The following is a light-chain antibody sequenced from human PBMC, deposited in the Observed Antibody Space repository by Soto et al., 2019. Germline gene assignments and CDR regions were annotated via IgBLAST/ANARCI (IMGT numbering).Light chain of an antibody. V-gene: IGLV2-23*01. J-gene: IGLJ1*01. CDR1: SSDVGSYNY. CDR2: KGT. CDR3: CSSAPESTYV. Sequence: QSALTQPASVSGSPGQSITISCTGTSSDVGSYNYVSWYQQLPGKAPKVILYKGTQRPSGVSSRFSGSTSGNAASLTISGLQADDEADYFCCSSAPESTYVFGTGTKVTVL.